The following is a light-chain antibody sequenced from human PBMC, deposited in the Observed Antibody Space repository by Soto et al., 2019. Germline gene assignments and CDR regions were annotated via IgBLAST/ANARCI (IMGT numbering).Light chain of an antibody. V-gene: IGLV1-47*02. J-gene: IGLJ3*02. CDR3: GAWDDSLSGWV. CDR1: SSNIGTNF. Sequence: QPVLTQPPSASGTPGQRVTISCSGSSSNIGTNFVCWFQHLPGTTPKLLIYGDHQRPSEVPDRFSGSKSGTSASLAISGLRSEDEADYYCGAWDDSLSGWVFGGGTQLTVL. CDR2: GDH.